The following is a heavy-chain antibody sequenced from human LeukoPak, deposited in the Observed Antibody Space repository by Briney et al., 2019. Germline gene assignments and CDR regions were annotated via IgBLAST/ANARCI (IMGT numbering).Heavy chain of an antibody. CDR2: ISTTSSTI. Sequence: GGSLRLSCAASGFTFSSYSMNWVRQAPGRWLEWVSDISTTSSTIYYADSVKGRFTISRDNAKNSLYLQMNSLRAEDTAVYYCARLRGTYYFDYWGQGTLVTVSS. CDR3: ARLRGTYYFDY. D-gene: IGHD1-26*01. CDR1: GFTFSSYS. J-gene: IGHJ4*02. V-gene: IGHV3-48*01.